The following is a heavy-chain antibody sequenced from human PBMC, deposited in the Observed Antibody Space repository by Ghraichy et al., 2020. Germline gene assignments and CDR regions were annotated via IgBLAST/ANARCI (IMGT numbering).Heavy chain of an antibody. V-gene: IGHV4-34*01. CDR2: INHSGST. D-gene: IGHD3-10*01. Sequence: SETLSLTCAVYGGSFSGYYWSWIRQPPGKGLEWIGEINHSGSTNYNPSLKSRVTISVDTSKNQFSLKLSSVTAADTAVYYCARGNLGLWFREPIDAFDIWGQGTMVTVSS. CDR3: ARGNLGLWFREPIDAFDI. J-gene: IGHJ3*02. CDR1: GGSFSGYY.